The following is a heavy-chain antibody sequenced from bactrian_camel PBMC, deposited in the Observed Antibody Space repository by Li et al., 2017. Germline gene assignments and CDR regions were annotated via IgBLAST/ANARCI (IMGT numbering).Heavy chain of an antibody. CDR2: INTSGVK. V-gene: IGHV3S55*01. Sequence: HVQLVESGGGSVVTGGSLILACTASGFTFGDSAMGWYRQAPGRACELIADINTSGVKYVVESVRGRFTISQDAAENTVYLQMNNLQPEDTATYYCAEGRGSRGEHCYSLNYWGQGTQVTVSA. J-gene: IGHJ4*01. CDR1: GFTFGDSA. CDR3: AEGRGSRGEHCYSLNY. D-gene: IGHD6*01.